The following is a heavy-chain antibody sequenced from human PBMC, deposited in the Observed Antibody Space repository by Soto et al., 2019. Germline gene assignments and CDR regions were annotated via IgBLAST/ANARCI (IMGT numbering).Heavy chain of an antibody. CDR1: GYTFTSND. D-gene: IGHD3-22*01. V-gene: IGHV1-8*01. CDR2: MNPNSGNT. CDR3: ARLRRDSTGSYFNRFDP. J-gene: IGHJ5*02. Sequence: ASVKFYCKASGYTFTSNDINWVRQVTGQGLEWMGWMNPNSGNTGYAQKFQGRVTMTRNTSISTAYMELSSLRSEDTAVYYCARLRRDSTGSYFNRFDPWGQGTLVTVSS.